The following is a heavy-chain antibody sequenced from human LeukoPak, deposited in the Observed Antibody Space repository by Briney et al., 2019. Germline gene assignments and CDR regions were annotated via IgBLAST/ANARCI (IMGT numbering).Heavy chain of an antibody. J-gene: IGHJ4*02. CDR1: GFTFSSYS. CDR3: ATYITKTLDY. V-gene: IGHV3-21*01. Sequence: GGSLRLSCAASGFTFSSYSMNWVRQAPGKGLEWVSSISSSSSYIYYADSVKGRFTISRDNAKNSLYLQMNSLRVEDTAVYYCATYITKTLDYWGQGTLVTVSS. D-gene: IGHD3-10*01. CDR2: ISSSSSYI.